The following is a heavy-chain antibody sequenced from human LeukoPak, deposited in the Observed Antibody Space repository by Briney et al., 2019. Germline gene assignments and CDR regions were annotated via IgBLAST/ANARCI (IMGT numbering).Heavy chain of an antibody. V-gene: IGHV3-23*01. CDR2: ITGHGGKT. CDR3: ARGVDYDILTGYYREWYFDY. CDR1: GFTFSSYA. D-gene: IGHD3-9*01. J-gene: IGHJ4*02. Sequence: PGGSLRLSCAASGFTFSSYAMTWVRQAPGKGLEWVSEITGHGGKTYYADSVKGRFTISRDNSKNSLYLQMNSLRAEDTALYYCARGVDYDILTGYYREWYFDYWGQGTLVTVSS.